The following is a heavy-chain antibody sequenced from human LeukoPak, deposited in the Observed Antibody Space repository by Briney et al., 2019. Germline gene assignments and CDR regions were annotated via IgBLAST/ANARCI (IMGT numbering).Heavy chain of an antibody. D-gene: IGHD3/OR15-3a*01. J-gene: IGHJ6*03. CDR1: GFTFSNAW. V-gene: IGHV3-15*01. CDR2: IKSKTDGGTT. Sequence: GGSLRLSCAASGFTFSNAWMSWVRQAPGKGLEWVGRIKSKTDGGTTDYAAPVKGRFTISRDDSKNTLYLQMNSLKTEDTAVHYCTTVSPWTVEGTYYYYYYMDVWGKGTTVTVSS. CDR3: TTVSPWTVEGTYYYYYYMDV.